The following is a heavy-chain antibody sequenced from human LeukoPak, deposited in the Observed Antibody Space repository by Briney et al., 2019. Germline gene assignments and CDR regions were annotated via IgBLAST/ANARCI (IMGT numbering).Heavy chain of an antibody. V-gene: IGHV3-64*04. D-gene: IGHD3-3*01. CDR2: VSSNGVNT. CDR1: GFTFTSSA. J-gene: IGHJ1*01. CDR3: AKDPLANYDFWSGHNGRGYFQH. Sequence: PGGSLRLSCSASGFTFTSSAMHWVRQAPGKGLEYLSGVSSNGVNTYYADSVKGRFTISRDNSKNTLYLQMNSLRAEDTAVYYCAKDPLANYDFWSGHNGRGYFQHWGQGTLVTVSS.